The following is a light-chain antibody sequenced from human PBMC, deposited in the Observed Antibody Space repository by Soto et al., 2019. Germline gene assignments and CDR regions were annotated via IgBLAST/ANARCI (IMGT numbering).Light chain of an antibody. CDR2: WAS. V-gene: IGKV4-1*01. Sequence: DIVMTQSPDSLAVSLGERATINCKSSQSVLYSSNNKNYLAWYQQKPGQPPKLLIYWASTRESGVPDRFSGSGSGTDFTLTISRLGPEDFAVYYCQQYGSSGTFGQGTKVDIK. J-gene: IGKJ1*01. CDR1: QSVLYSSNNKNY. CDR3: QQYGSSGT.